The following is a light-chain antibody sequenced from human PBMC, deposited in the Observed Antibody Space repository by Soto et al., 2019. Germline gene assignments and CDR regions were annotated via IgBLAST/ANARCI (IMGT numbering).Light chain of an antibody. CDR3: QQRRT. Sequence: DIQMTQSPSSLSAYVGDRVTITCRASQSISSYLNWYQQKPGKAPKLLIYAASSLQSGVPSRFSGSGSGTDFTLTISSLQPEDFATYYCQQRRTFGQGTKVDIK. CDR1: QSISSY. J-gene: IGKJ1*01. CDR2: AAS. V-gene: IGKV1-39*01.